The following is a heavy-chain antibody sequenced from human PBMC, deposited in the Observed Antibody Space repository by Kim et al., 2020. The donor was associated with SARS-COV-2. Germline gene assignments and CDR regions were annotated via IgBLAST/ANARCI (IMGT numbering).Heavy chain of an antibody. D-gene: IGHD1-20*01. CDR1: GFTFSSYS. CDR2: ISSSSSTI. Sequence: GGSLRLSCAASGFTFSSYSMNWVRQAPGKGLEWVSYISSSSSTIYYADSVKGRFTISRDNAKNSLYLQMNSLRDEDTAVYFCARITGTTPDPLIAFDIWGQGTMVTVSS. CDR3: ARITGTTPDPLIAFDI. J-gene: IGHJ3*02. V-gene: IGHV3-48*02.